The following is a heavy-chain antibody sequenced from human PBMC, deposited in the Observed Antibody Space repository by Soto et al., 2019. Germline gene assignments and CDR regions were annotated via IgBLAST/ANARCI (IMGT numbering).Heavy chain of an antibody. CDR1: GFTFSSYA. D-gene: IGHD3-10*01. V-gene: IGHV3-23*01. CDR3: TKDQGRPPRRGSSGQRILGSGYS. CDR2: IRGSGGRT. Sequence: RLTCAASGFTFSSYAMGWVRQAPGKGVECASAIRGSGGRTYYADSVKGRFTISRDNSKTTLYLQMNSLRAEDFVFYNRTKDQGRPPRRGSSGQRILGSGYS. J-gene: IGHJ5*01.